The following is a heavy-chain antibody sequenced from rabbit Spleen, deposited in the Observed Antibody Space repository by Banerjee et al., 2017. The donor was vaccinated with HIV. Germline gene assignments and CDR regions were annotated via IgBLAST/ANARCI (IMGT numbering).Heavy chain of an antibody. CDR3: VRDRANIGGDYGPYYFDL. D-gene: IGHD2-1*01. V-gene: IGHV1S47*01. J-gene: IGHJ4*01. CDR2: IDPLFGNT. Sequence: EESGGDLVKPGASLTLTCIASGFDFSGYGMSWVRQAPGKGLEWIGYIDPLFGNTYYANWVNGRFTISSHNAQNTVSLQMNSLTAADTATYFCVRDRANIGGDYGPYYFDLWGQGTLVTVS. CDR1: GFDFSGYG.